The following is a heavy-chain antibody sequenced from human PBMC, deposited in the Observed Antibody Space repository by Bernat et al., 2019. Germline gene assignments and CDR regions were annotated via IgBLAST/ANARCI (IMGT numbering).Heavy chain of an antibody. Sequence: QGLVVESGGGLVKPGGSLRLSCAASGFIFSEYNMSWVRQAPGKGLEWVSFIGPTGSPTNYAASVKGRFTISRDNARNSVFLQMSSLTAEDTATYYCAKGTWLDNWGQGTLVTVSS. V-gene: IGHV3-11*06. D-gene: IGHD3-10*01. CDR3: AKGTWLDN. CDR1: GFIFSEYN. CDR2: IGPTGSPT. J-gene: IGHJ4*02.